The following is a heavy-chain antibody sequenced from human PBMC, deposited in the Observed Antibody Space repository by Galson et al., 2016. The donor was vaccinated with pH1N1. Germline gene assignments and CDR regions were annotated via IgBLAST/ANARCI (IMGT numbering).Heavy chain of an antibody. CDR3: TKSRWYKAFDV. D-gene: IGHD6-13*01. J-gene: IGHJ6*02. CDR1: GGSIFSNYY. CDR2: MYNSGRT. Sequence: SETLSLTCSVSGGSIFSNYYWGWIRQPPGKGLEWIGSMYNSGRTYYNPSLKSRVTISVDTAKNQFSLRLSSVTAADTAVYYCTKSRWYKAFDVWGPGTTVTVSS. V-gene: IGHV4-39*01.